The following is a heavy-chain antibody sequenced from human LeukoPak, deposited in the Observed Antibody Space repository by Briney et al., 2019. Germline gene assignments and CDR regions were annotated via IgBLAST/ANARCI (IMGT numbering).Heavy chain of an antibody. CDR3: TRGSPWSYYYMDV. D-gene: IGHD3-10*01. Sequence: GGSLRLSCAASGFTFSNYDLHWVRQPRGKGLEWVSHIGTAGDTYYAGSVKGRFTISRNNAKNSLYLQMNSLRAGDTALYYCTRGSPWSYYYMDVWGKGTAVTVSS. CDR2: IGTAGDT. J-gene: IGHJ6*03. CDR1: GFTFSNYD. V-gene: IGHV3-13*01.